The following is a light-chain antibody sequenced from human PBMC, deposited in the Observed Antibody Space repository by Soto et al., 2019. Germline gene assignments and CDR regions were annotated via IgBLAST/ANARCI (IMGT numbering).Light chain of an antibody. CDR3: CSYAASYTWV. CDR2: DVS. V-gene: IGLV2-11*01. CDR1: SSDVGDYNY. J-gene: IGLJ3*02. Sequence: QSALTQPRSVSGSPGQSVTISCTGTSSDVGDYNYVSWYEQRPGKAPKVMIYDVSRRPSGVPDRFSGSKSGNTASLTISGLQAEDEADYYCCSYAASYTWVFGGGTKLTVL.